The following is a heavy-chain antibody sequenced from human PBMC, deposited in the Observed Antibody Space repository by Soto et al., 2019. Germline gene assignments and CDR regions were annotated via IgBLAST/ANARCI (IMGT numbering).Heavy chain of an antibody. CDR3: ARSVADPSSYXYYGMDV. V-gene: IGHV1-18*01. D-gene: IGHD6-19*01. J-gene: IGHJ6*02. CDR2: ISAYNGNT. Sequence: ASVKVSCKASGYTFTSYCISWVRQAPGQGLEWMGWISAYNGNTNYAQKLQGRVTMTTDTSTSTAYMELRSLRSDDTAVYYCARSVADPSSYXYYGMDVWGQGTTVTVSS. CDR1: GYTFTSYC.